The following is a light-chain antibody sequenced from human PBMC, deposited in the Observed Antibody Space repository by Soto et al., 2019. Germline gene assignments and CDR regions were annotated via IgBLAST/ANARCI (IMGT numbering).Light chain of an antibody. Sequence: QSVLTQPASVSGSPGQSITISCTGTSSDVGGYNYVSWYQQHPGKAPKLMIYEVSNRPSGVSNRFSGSKSGNTASLTISGLQAEDEADYYCSSYTISSTPVFGPGTKLTVL. J-gene: IGLJ1*01. V-gene: IGLV2-14*01. CDR3: SSYTISSTPV. CDR2: EVS. CDR1: SSDVGGYNY.